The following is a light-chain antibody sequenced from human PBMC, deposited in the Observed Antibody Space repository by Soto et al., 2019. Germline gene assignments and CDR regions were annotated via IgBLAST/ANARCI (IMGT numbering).Light chain of an antibody. CDR1: SSNIGAGYD. CDR3: QCYDSSLSGVV. V-gene: IGLV1-40*01. CDR2: GNS. J-gene: IGLJ2*01. Sequence: QPVLTQPPSVSGAPGQRVTISCTGSSSNIGAGYDVHWYQQLPGTAPKLLIYGNSNRPSGVPDRFSGSKSGTSASLAITGLQAEDEADYYCQCYDSSLSGVVFGGGTQLTVL.